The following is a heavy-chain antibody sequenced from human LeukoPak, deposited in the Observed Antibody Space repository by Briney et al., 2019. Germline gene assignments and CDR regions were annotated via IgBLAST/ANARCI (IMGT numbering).Heavy chain of an antibody. J-gene: IGHJ4*02. V-gene: IGHV3-74*01. CDR3: ARGPNSNWSGLDF. CDR2: IKGDGIST. D-gene: IGHD6-6*01. Sequence: GGSLRLSCAASGFDFSSNWMHWVRHAPGQGLVWVSRIKGDGISTNYADSVKGRFTVSRDNAKNTLYLQVNNLRAEDTAVYYCARGPNSNWSGLDFWGQGTLLTVSS. CDR1: GFDFSSNW.